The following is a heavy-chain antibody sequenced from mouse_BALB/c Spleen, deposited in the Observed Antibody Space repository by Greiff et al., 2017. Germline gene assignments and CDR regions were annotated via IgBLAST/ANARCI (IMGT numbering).Heavy chain of an antibody. CDR2: IWAGGST. D-gene: IGHD1-2*01. CDR3: ARESLLRLFAY. Sequence: VKLVESGPGLVAPSQSLSITCTVSGFSLTSYGVHWVRQPPGKGLEWLGVIWAGGSTNYNSALMSRLSISKDNSKSQVFLKMNSLQTDDTAMYYCARESLLRLFAYWGQGTLVTVSA. V-gene: IGHV2-9*02. J-gene: IGHJ3*01. CDR1: GFSLTSYG.